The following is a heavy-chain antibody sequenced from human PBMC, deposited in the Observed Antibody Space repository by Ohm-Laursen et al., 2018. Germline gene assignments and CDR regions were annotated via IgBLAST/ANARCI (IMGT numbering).Heavy chain of an antibody. CDR3: ATSNNWYYFDY. V-gene: IGHV4-59*08. CDR2: IYYSGST. Sequence: SETLSLTCTVSGGSISSYYWSWIRQPPGKGLEWIGYIYYSGSTNYNPSLKSRVTISVDTSKNQFSLKLSSVTAADTSVYYCATSNNWYYFDYWGQGTLVTVSS. D-gene: IGHD6-13*01. CDR1: GGSISSYY. J-gene: IGHJ4*02.